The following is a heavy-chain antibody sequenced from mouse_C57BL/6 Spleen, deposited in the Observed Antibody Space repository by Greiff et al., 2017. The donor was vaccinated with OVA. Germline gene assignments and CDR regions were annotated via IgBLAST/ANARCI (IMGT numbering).Heavy chain of an antibody. CDR3: AKGAYSTWFAY. D-gene: IGHD2-5*01. Sequence: QVQLKESGPELVKPGASVKISCKASGYSFTSYYIHWVKQRPGQGLEWIGWIYPGSGNTKYNEKFKGKATLTADTSSSTAYMQLSSLTSEDSAVYYCAKGAYSTWFAYWGQGTLVTVSA. CDR2: IYPGSGNT. J-gene: IGHJ3*01. CDR1: GYSFTSYY. V-gene: IGHV1-66*01.